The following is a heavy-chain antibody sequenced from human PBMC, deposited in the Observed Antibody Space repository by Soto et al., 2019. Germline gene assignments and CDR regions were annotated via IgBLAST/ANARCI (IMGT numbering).Heavy chain of an antibody. CDR1: GGTFSDFA. J-gene: IGHJ6*02. V-gene: IGHV1-69*06. CDR2: IVPRFGSP. Sequence: QVQLVQSGAEMRKPGSSLRVSCKASGGTFSDFAFSWVRQAPGQGLEWMGGIVPRFGSPNYAQKFGGRFTISADTSTSTVYMEVSSLRFDDTDVYFCASDRIQLRLGKYSFNGMDVWGQGTTITVSS. D-gene: IGHD3-16*01. CDR3: ASDRIQLRLGKYSFNGMDV.